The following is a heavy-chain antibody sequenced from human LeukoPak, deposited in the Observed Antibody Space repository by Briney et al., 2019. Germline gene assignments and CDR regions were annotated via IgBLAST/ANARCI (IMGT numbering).Heavy chain of an antibody. CDR3: ARGKTYYYDSTACPFDY. V-gene: IGHV3-21*04. CDR2: IRSSRNSI. D-gene: IGHD3-22*01. CDR1: GFTVSAYN. Sequence: PGGSLRLSCAASGFTVSAYNMNWVRQAPGKGLEWISSIRSSRNSISYADSVKGRFTISRYNAKNSLHLQMNSLRAEDTAVYYCARGKTYYYDSTACPFDYWGQGTLVSVSS. J-gene: IGHJ4*02.